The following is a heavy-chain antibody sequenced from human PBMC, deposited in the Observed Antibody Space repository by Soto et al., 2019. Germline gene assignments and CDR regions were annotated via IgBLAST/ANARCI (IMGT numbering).Heavy chain of an antibody. Sequence: SGPTLVNPTQTLTLTCTFSGFSLSTSGMCVSWIRQPPGKALEWLARIDWDDDKYYSTSLKTRLTISKDTSKNQVVLTMTNMDPVDTATYYCARNYYGSGSYYNGDVGAFDIWGQGTMVTVSS. J-gene: IGHJ3*02. V-gene: IGHV2-70*11. CDR3: ARNYYGSGSYYNGDVGAFDI. CDR1: GFSLSTSGMC. CDR2: IDWDDDK. D-gene: IGHD3-10*01.